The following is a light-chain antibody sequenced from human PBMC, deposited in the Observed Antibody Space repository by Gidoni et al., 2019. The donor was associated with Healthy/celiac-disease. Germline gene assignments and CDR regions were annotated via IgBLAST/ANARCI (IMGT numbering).Light chain of an antibody. V-gene: IGKV3-11*01. CDR3: QQRSNWWT. Sequence: EIVLTQSPATLSLSPGERATLSCRASHRVSIYLASSQQKPGQAPRLLIYDSSNRATGIPARFSGSGSGTDFTLTISSLEPEDFAVYYCQQRSNWWTFGQGTKVEIK. CDR1: HRVSIY. J-gene: IGKJ1*01. CDR2: DSS.